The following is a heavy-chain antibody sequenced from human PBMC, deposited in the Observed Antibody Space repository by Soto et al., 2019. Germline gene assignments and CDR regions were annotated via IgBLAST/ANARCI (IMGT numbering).Heavy chain of an antibody. Sequence: GGSLRLSCAASGFTFSSYAMSWVRQAPGKGLEWVSAISAGAVATNYADSVKGRFTISRDNSKNTLYLQMNSLRAEDTAVYYCAKGRESSGSYRPFDYWGQGALVTVS. CDR3: AKGRESSGSYRPFDY. D-gene: IGHD3-22*01. V-gene: IGHV3-23*01. J-gene: IGHJ4*02. CDR2: ISAGAVAT. CDR1: GFTFSSYA.